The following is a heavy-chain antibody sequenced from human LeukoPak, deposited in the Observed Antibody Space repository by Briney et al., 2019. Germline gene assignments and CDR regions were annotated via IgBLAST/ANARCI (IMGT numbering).Heavy chain of an antibody. J-gene: IGHJ4*02. V-gene: IGHV3-23*01. D-gene: IGHD6-19*01. CDR2: ISGSGGST. CDR1: GFTFSSYA. CDR3: AKDRRSGWYYFDY. Sequence: GGSLRLSCAASGFTFSSYAMSWVRQAPGKGLEWVSAISGSGGSTYYADSVKGRFIISRDNSKNTLYLQMNSLRAEDTAVYYCAKDRRSGWYYFDYWGQGTLVTVSS.